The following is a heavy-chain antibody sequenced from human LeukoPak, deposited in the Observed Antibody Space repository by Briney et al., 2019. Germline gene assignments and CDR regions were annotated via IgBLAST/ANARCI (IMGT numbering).Heavy chain of an antibody. Sequence: KPGGSLRLSCAAAGFTFSDFYMSWIRQAPGKGLEWVSYISTTSSYTNYADSVKGRFTISRDNAKNSLFLQMNSLRDEDTAVYYCTRGHYGLDVWGQGTTVTVSS. CDR2: ISTTSSYT. CDR1: GFTFSDFY. J-gene: IGHJ6*02. CDR3: TRGHYGLDV. V-gene: IGHV3-11*06.